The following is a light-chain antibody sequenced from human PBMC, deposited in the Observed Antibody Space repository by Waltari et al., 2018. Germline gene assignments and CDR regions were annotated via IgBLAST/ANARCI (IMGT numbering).Light chain of an antibody. J-gene: IGLJ3*02. CDR3: SIYMGSGVWV. V-gene: IGLV8-61*01. Sequence: QTVVTQEPSLSVSPGGTVTLTCALSSGSVSSISYPTWYQQTPGQPPRTLVYKGISRSSGAPDPFPGSSLGNTAARTITEAQADDESYYYCSIYMGSGVWVFGGGTKLTV. CDR1: SGSVSSISY. CDR2: KGI.